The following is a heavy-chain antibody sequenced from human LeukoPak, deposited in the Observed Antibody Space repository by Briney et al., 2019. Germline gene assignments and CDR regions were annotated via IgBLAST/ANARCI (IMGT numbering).Heavy chain of an antibody. CDR3: ARHNPLGYDFWSGYYPFFDY. Sequence: SETLSLTCTVSGGSISSYYWSWIRQPPGKGLEWIGYIYYSGSTNYNPSLKSRVTISVDTSKNQFSPKLSSVTAADTAVYYCARHNPLGYDFWSGYYPFFDYWGQGTLVTVSS. D-gene: IGHD3-3*01. V-gene: IGHV4-59*08. J-gene: IGHJ4*02. CDR2: IYYSGST. CDR1: GGSISSYY.